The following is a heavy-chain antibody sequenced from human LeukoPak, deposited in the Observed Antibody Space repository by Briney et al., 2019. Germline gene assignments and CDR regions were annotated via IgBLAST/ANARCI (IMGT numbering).Heavy chain of an antibody. CDR1: GGSIVIYY. D-gene: IGHD3-10*01. CDR2: IFTSGIA. Sequence: PSETLSLTCTVSGGSIVIYYWNWIRQPAGKGLEWIGRIFTSGIANYNPSRKSRVTMSVDTSKNQFSLNLSSVTAADTAVYYCAREISGTYYNPLGYMDVWGKGTTVTVSS. J-gene: IGHJ6*03. CDR3: AREISGTYYNPLGYMDV. V-gene: IGHV4-4*07.